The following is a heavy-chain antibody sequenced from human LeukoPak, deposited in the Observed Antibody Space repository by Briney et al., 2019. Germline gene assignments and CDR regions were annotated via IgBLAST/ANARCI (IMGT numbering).Heavy chain of an antibody. V-gene: IGHV4-39*07. J-gene: IGHJ6*03. CDR3: ARDPQRGYYMDV. Sequence: SETLSLTCTVSGGSISSSSYYWGWIRQPPGKGLEWIGSIYYSGSTYYSPSLKSRVTISVDTSKNQFSLKLSSVTAADTAVYYCARDPQRGYYMDVWGKGTTVTVSS. CDR1: GGSISSSSYY. CDR2: IYYSGST.